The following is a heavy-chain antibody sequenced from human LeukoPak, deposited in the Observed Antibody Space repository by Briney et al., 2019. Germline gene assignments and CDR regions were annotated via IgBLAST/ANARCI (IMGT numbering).Heavy chain of an antibody. J-gene: IGHJ4*02. CDR1: GGSISPFY. Sequence: TSETLSLTCTVSGGSISPFYWSWIRQPPGKGLEWIGYIYFSGSTNYNPSLKSRVTISVDTSKNQFSLNLTSVTAADTAVYYCARQKGVVAATFDYWGQGTLVTVSS. V-gene: IGHV4-59*08. CDR3: ARQKGVVAATFDY. CDR2: IYFSGST. D-gene: IGHD2-15*01.